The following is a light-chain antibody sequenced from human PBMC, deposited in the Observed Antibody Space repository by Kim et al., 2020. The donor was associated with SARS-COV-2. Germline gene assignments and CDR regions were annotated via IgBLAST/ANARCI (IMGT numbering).Light chain of an antibody. J-gene: IGKJ2*01. Sequence: EIVLTQSPGTLSLSPGERATLSCRASQSVSSSYLAWYQQKPGQAPRLLIYGASSRATGIPDRFSGSGSGTDFTLTISRLEPEDFAVYYCQQYGSSYTLGKGTKLEV. V-gene: IGKV3-20*01. CDR3: QQYGSSYT. CDR1: QSVSSSY. CDR2: GAS.